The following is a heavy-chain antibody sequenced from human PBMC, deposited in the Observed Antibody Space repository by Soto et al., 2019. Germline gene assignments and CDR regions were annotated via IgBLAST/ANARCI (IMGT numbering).Heavy chain of an antibody. Sequence: SLRLSCAASGFTFSSYEMHWVRQTPGKGLEWVAIISYDGSTKYYSDSVKGRFTFSGDNSKNMLYLQMNSLRPEDAAVYYCVRRSTLSYHGMDVWGQGTTVTVSS. J-gene: IGHJ6*02. V-gene: IGHV3-30-3*01. CDR3: VRRSTLSYHGMDV. CDR1: GFTFSSYE. CDR2: ISYDGSTK.